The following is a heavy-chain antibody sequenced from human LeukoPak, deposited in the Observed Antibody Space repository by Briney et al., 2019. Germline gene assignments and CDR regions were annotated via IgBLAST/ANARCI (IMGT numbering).Heavy chain of an antibody. Sequence: SETLSLTCAVYGGSFSGYYWSWIRQPPGKGLEWIGEINHSGSTNYNPSLKSRVTISVDTSKNKFSLKLSSVTAADTAVYYCARHIVVVVATQTRYYYYGMDVWGQGTTVTVSS. J-gene: IGHJ6*02. D-gene: IGHD2-15*01. CDR3: ARHIVVVVATQTRYYYYGMDV. V-gene: IGHV4-34*01. CDR1: GGSFSGYY. CDR2: INHSGST.